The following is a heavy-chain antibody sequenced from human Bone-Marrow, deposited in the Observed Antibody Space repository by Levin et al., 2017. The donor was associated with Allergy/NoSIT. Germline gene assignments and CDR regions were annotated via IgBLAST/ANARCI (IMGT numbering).Heavy chain of an antibody. J-gene: IGHJ6*03. V-gene: IGHV1-46*01. D-gene: IGHD2-2*01. CDR1: GYTFTSYY. CDR3: ARDQVVVVPAAPYYYYMDV. CDR2: INPSGGST. Sequence: ASVKVSCKASGYTFTSYYMHWVRQAPGQGLEWMGIINPSGGSTSYAQKFQGRVTMTRDTSTSTVYMELSSLRSEDTAVYYCARDQVVVVPAAPYYYYMDVWGKGTTVTVSS.